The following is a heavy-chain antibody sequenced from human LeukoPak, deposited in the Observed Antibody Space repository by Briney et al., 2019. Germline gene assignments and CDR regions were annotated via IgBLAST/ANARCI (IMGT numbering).Heavy chain of an antibody. J-gene: IGHJ3*02. D-gene: IGHD6-6*01. CDR1: GFTFSSYE. CDR2: ISSSGSTI. Sequence: GGSLRLSCAASGFTFSSYEMNWVRQPHGKGLEWVSYISSSGSTIYYVDSVKGRFTISRDNDKNSLYLQMDSLRSDDTALYYCVRRDIYTTSSWGAFDIWGQGTLVTVSS. V-gene: IGHV3-48*03. CDR3: VRRDIYTTSSWGAFDI.